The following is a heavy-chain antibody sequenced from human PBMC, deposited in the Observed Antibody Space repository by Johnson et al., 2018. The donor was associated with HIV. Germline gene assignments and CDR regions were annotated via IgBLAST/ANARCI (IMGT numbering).Heavy chain of an antibody. CDR3: ARDNIVATADDAFDV. CDR1: GFTFNSFG. Sequence: VQLVESGGGVVRPGGSLSLSCAASGFTFNSFGVHWVRQAPGKGLEWVAFIRDDGSNEDYADSVKGRFTISRDNSKNTLYPQMNSLRAEDTAVYYCARDNIVATADDAFDVWGQGTMVTVSS. V-gene: IGHV3-30*02. J-gene: IGHJ3*01. D-gene: IGHD5-12*01. CDR2: IRDDGSNE.